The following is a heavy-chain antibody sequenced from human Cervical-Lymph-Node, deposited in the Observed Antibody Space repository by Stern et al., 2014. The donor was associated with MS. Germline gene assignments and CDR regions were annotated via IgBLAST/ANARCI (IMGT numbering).Heavy chain of an antibody. CDR1: GYTFTSYD. CDR2: ITTHSSNT. CDR3: ARSSTWYFDY. Sequence: VQLVESGTEVKKPGASVKVFCKASGYTFTSYDIAWVRQVPGQGLDWMGWITTHSSNTDYAQKVQDRVTLTADTSTNTAYMELRNLRSDDTAVYYCARSSTWYFDYWGQGTLVTVSS. D-gene: IGHD6-13*01. J-gene: IGHJ4*02. V-gene: IGHV1-18*01.